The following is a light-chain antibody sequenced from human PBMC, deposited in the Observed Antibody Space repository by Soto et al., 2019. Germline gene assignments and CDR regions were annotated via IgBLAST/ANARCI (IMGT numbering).Light chain of an antibody. CDR2: EGS. Sequence: QSALTQPASVSGSPGQSITISCTRTSSNVESYNLVSWYQHPPGTAPKLIIYEGSERPSGVSNRFSGAQSGHSASLTISGLQAEDEADYYCSSYAGAVVFGGGTKLTVL. CDR3: SSYAGAVV. CDR1: SSNVESYNL. V-gene: IGLV2-23*01. J-gene: IGLJ2*01.